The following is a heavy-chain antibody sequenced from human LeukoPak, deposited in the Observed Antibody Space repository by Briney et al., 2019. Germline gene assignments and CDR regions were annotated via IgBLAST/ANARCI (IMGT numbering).Heavy chain of an antibody. CDR2: ISWDGGST. V-gene: IGHV3-43*01. Sequence: GGSLRLSCAASGFTFDDYTMHWVRHAPGKGLEWVSLISWDGGSTYYADSVKGRFTISRDNSKNSLYLQMNSLRTEDTALYYCAKDLGPQYYDFWSGYYKDYGMDVWGQGTTVTVSS. CDR3: AKDLGPQYYDFWSGYYKDYGMDV. J-gene: IGHJ6*02. CDR1: GFTFDDYT. D-gene: IGHD3-3*01.